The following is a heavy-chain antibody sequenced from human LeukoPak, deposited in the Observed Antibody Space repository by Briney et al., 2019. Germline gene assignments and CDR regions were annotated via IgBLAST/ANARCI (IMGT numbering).Heavy chain of an antibody. J-gene: IGHJ3*01. CDR1: GGSISSSSYS. CDR2: IYYSGST. Sequence: SETLSLTCTVSGGSISSSSYSWGWIRQPPGKGLEWIGSIYYSGSTYYTPSLKSRVTISVDTSKNQFSLKLSSLTAAYSAVYYCAIHHDASDGWGQPTMGTVSS. V-gene: IGHV4-39*01. CDR3: AIHHDASDG.